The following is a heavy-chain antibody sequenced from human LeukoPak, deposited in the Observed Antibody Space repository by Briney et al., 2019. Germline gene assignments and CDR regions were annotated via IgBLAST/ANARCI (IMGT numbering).Heavy chain of an antibody. CDR2: IIPIFGTA. Sequence: SVKVSCKASGGTFSSYAISWVRQAPGQGLEWMGGIIPIFGTANYAQKFQGRVTITADESTSTAYMELSSLRSEDTAVYYCASQGGSYLYYYMDVWGKGTTVTVSS. CDR3: ASQGGSYLYYYMDV. V-gene: IGHV1-69*13. D-gene: IGHD1-26*01. J-gene: IGHJ6*03. CDR1: GGTFSSYA.